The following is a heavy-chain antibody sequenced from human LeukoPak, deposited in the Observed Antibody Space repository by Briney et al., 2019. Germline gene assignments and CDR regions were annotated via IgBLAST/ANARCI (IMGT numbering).Heavy chain of an antibody. Sequence: PSETLSLTCTVSGGSSSSFYWSWIRQPPGKGLEWIGYIYTSGRTNYNPSLKSRVTISADTSKNQFSLKLSSVTGADSAVYYCAGSSGSYRYYFDYWGQGTLVTVSS. J-gene: IGHJ4*02. CDR1: GGSSSSFY. CDR2: IYTSGRT. V-gene: IGHV4-4*09. CDR3: AGSSGSYRYYFDY. D-gene: IGHD1-26*01.